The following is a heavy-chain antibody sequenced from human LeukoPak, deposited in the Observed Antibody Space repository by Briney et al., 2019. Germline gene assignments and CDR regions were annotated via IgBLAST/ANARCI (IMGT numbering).Heavy chain of an antibody. J-gene: IGHJ3*01. V-gene: IGHV3-7*01. D-gene: IGHD3-22*01. Sequence: GGSLRLSCAASGFTFGSYWMSWVRQAPGKGLEWVANIKQDGSEQYYVDSVKGRFSISRDNAKNSLHLQMNSLRAEDTAVYYCARDWLAGNPYHAFDLWGKGTMVTVSS. CDR3: ARDWLAGNPYHAFDL. CDR2: IKQDGSEQ. CDR1: GFTFGSYW.